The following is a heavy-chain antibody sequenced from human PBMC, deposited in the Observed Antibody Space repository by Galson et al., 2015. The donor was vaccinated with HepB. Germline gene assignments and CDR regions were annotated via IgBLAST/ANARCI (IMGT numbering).Heavy chain of an antibody. D-gene: IGHD6-19*01. V-gene: IGHV3-23*01. J-gene: IGHJ4*02. Sequence: SLRLSCAASGFTFSSYAMSWVRRAPGKGLEWVSGISQNGGSTKYADSGKGRFTISRDNSKNTLYLQLYSLRADDTAIYYCAKAHRNEQWPFLGYDYWGQGTLVTVSS. CDR3: AKAHRNEQWPFLGYDY. CDR2: ISQNGGST. CDR1: GFTFSSYA.